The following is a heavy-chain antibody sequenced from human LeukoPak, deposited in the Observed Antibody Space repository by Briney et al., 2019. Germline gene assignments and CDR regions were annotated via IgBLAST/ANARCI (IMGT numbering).Heavy chain of an antibody. CDR1: DGSMRSRSSGYH. V-gene: IGHV4-39*01. CDR2: IDHSGNT. D-gene: IGHD3-10*01. CDR3: AKTFYYGSGSPFDD. J-gene: IGHJ4*02. Sequence: SETLSPTCTVSDGSMRSRSSGYHWGWIRQPPGKGLEWIGTIDHSGNTYNNPSLKSRVTISVDTSKNQFSLKLRSVTAADTAVYYCAKTFYYGSGSPFDDWGQGTLVTVSS.